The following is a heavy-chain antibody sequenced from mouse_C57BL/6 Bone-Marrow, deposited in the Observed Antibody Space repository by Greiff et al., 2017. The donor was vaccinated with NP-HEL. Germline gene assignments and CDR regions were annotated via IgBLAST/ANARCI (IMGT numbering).Heavy chain of an antibody. CDR3: AGGYYNWYFDV. D-gene: IGHD2-3*01. CDR1: GYTFTSYW. Sequence: QVQLQQSGAELVRPGTSVKLSCKASGYTFTSYWMHWVKQRPGQGLEWIGVIDPSDSYTNYNQKFKGKATLTVDTSSSTAYMQLSSLTSEDSAVYYCAGGYYNWYFDVWGTGTTVTVSS. J-gene: IGHJ1*03. V-gene: IGHV1-59*01. CDR2: IDPSDSYT.